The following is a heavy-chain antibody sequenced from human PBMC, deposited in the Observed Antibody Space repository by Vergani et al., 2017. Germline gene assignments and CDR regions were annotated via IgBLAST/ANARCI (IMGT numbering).Heavy chain of an antibody. V-gene: IGHV3-21*01. CDR2: IAHNTT. Sequence: EVQLVESGGGLVQPGGSLRLSCVVSGFTLSDYSMNWVRQAPGKGREWVSSIAHNTTYYADSVKGRFTVSRDNANKSLFLQMNSLRAEDTAVYYCARELPSNDLLLWSGELLDSWGPGTLVAVSS. J-gene: IGHJ4*02. CDR1: GFTLSDYS. D-gene: IGHD3-10*01. CDR3: ARELPSNDLLLWSGELLDS.